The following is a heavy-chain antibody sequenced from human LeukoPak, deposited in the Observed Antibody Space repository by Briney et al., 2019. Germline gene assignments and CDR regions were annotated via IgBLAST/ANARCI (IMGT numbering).Heavy chain of an antibody. CDR1: GGTFSSYA. D-gene: IGHD2-15*01. Sequence: SVKVSCKASGGTFSSYAISWVRQAPGQGLEWMGGIIPIFGTANYAQKFQGRVTITADESTSTAYMELSSLRSEDTAVYYRASGDCSGGSCYSGYYYMDVWGKGTTVTISS. CDR2: IIPIFGTA. J-gene: IGHJ6*03. V-gene: IGHV1-69*13. CDR3: ASGDCSGGSCYSGYYYMDV.